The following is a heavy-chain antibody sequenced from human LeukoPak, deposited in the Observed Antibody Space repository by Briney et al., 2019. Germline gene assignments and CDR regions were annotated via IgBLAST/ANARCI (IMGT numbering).Heavy chain of an antibody. Sequence: PGGSLRLSCAASAFTFSSYWMHWVRQGPGKGLVWVSRINSDGSSTDYADSVKGRFTISRDNAKNTLYLQMNSLRAEDTAVYYCTRGNALYGMDVWGQGSTVTVSS. CDR2: INSDGSST. CDR3: TRGNALYGMDV. V-gene: IGHV3-74*01. CDR1: AFTFSSYW. J-gene: IGHJ6*02.